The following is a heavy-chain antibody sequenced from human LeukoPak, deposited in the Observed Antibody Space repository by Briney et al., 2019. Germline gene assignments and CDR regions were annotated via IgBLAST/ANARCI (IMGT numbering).Heavy chain of an antibody. V-gene: IGHV4-61*02. CDR3: ASSPYYDYVWGSGDYYFDY. CDR1: GGSISSGSYY. Sequence: PSETLSLTCTVSGGSISSGSYYWSWIRQPAGKGLEWIGRIYTSGSTNYNPSLKSRVTISVDTSKNQCSLKLSSVTAADTAVYYCASSPYYDYVWGSGDYYFDYWGQGTLVTVSS. D-gene: IGHD3-16*01. CDR2: IYTSGST. J-gene: IGHJ4*02.